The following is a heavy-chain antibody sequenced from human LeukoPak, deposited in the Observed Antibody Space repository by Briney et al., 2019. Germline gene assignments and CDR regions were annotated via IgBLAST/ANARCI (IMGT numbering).Heavy chain of an antibody. D-gene: IGHD1-26*01. CDR1: GGSFSDYY. V-gene: IGHV4-34*01. CDR3: SREEKVGELLADF. Sequence: SETLSLTCAVYGGSFSDYYWAWFRQPPGKGPEWIAAINHRGSTDYNPSLKSRVTISVDTSKKQFSLKLSSVTAADTAVYYCSREEKVGELLADFWGQGTLVIVSS. CDR2: INHRGST. J-gene: IGHJ4*02.